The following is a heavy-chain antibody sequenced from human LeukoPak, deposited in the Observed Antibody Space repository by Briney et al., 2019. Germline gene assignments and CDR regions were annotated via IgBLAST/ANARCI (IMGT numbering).Heavy chain of an antibody. CDR2: IHYSGST. V-gene: IGHV4-59*07. CDR3: ARLRYDYDCPFDF. J-gene: IGHJ4*02. Sequence: WDTLSLTCTVSGGSMSSYHWTCIRQPPGRGLEWIGFIHYSGSTNYNPSLKSRVTISVDTSKNQFSLKLSSVTAADTAVYYCARLRYDYDCPFDFWGPGTLVTVSS. CDR1: GGSMSSYH. D-gene: IGHD3-22*01.